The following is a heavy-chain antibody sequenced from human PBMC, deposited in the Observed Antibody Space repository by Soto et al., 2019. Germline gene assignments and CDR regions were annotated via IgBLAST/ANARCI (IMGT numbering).Heavy chain of an antibody. CDR2: IYYSGST. CDR3: ASRLMTSGATPFDN. D-gene: IGHD4-17*01. J-gene: IGHJ4*02. CDR1: GGSISSYY. Sequence: ASETLSLTCTVSGGSISSYYWSWIRQPPGKGLEWIGYIYYSGSTNYNPSLKSRVTISVDTSNNQFSLRLGSVTAADTAVYFCASRLMTSGATPFDNWGQGSPVTVSS. V-gene: IGHV4-59*08.